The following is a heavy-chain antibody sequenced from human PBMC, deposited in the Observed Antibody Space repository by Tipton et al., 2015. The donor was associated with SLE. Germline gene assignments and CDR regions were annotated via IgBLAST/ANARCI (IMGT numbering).Heavy chain of an antibody. CDR3: ARAGYSSGWYGRGFDN. CDR2: VYHSGSA. Sequence: TLSLTCAVSGGSIGSGGYSWNWIRQPPGKGLEWIGYVYHSGSAYYNPSLKSRVTISVDRSRNQFSLRLNSVTAADTALYYCARAGYSSGWYGRGFDNWGQGTLVTVSS. CDR1: GGSIGSGGYS. J-gene: IGHJ4*02. V-gene: IGHV4-30-2*01. D-gene: IGHD6-19*01.